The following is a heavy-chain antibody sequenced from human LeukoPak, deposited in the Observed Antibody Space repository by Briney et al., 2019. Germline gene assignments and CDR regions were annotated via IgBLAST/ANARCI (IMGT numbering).Heavy chain of an antibody. V-gene: IGHV3-7*01. D-gene: IGHD2-15*01. CDR3: ARSANRYCSGGSCPPFDY. CDR2: INQDGSQK. CDR1: GFTFSSYW. Sequence: GGSLRLSCAVSGFTFSSYWMSWVRQAPGKGLEWVANINQDGSQKYYVDSVKGRFTISRDNSKNTLYLQMNSLRAEDTAVYYCARSANRYCSGGSCPPFDYWGQGTLVTVSS. J-gene: IGHJ4*02.